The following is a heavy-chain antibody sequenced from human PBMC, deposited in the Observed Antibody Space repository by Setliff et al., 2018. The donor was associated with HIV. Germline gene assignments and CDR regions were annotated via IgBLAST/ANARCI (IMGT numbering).Heavy chain of an antibody. V-gene: IGHV3-48*03. CDR3: ARPTGYSSSWYPLDAFDI. CDR2: ISSSGSTI. J-gene: IGHJ3*02. D-gene: IGHD6-13*01. CDR1: GFTFSSYE. Sequence: GGSLRLSCAASGFTFSSYEMNWVRQAPGKGLEWVSYISSSGSTIYYADSVKGRFTISRDNAKNSLYLQMNSLRAEDTAVYYCARPTGYSSSWYPLDAFDIWGQGTMVTVSS.